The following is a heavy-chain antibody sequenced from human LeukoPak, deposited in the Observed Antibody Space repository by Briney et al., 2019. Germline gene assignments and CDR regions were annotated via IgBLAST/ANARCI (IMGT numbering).Heavy chain of an antibody. D-gene: IGHD5-18*01. V-gene: IGHV1-69*13. J-gene: IGHJ6*02. CDR2: IIPIFGTA. CDR1: GGTFSSYA. CDR3: ARGSYGTESIYYYYYYGMDV. Sequence: SVKVSCKASGGTFSSYAISWVRQAPGQGLEWMGGIIPIFGTANYAQKFQGRVTITADESTSTAYMELSGLRSEDTAVYYCARGSYGTESIYYYYYYGMDVWGQGTTVTVSS.